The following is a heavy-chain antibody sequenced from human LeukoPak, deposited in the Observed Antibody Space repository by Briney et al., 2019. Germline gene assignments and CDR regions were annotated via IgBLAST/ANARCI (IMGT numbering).Heavy chain of an antibody. J-gene: IGHJ4*02. Sequence: SVKVSCKASGGTFSSYAISWVRQAPGQGLEWMGGIIPIFGTATYAQKFQGRVTITADESTSTAYMELSSLRSEDTAVYYCARGTRYYDSRHLGYWGQGTLVTVSS. CDR2: IIPIFGTA. CDR3: ARGTRYYDSRHLGY. D-gene: IGHD3-22*01. CDR1: GGTFSSYA. V-gene: IGHV1-69*13.